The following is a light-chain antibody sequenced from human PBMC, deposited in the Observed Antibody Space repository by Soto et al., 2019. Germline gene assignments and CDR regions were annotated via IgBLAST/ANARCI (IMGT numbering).Light chain of an antibody. CDR3: QTWGTGRGV. J-gene: IGLJ3*02. CDR1: SGHSSYA. V-gene: IGLV4-69*01. CDR2: LNSDGSH. Sequence: QAVLTQSPSASASLGASVKLTCTLSSGHSSYAIAWHQQQPEKGPRYLMKLNSDGSHSKGDGIPDRFSGSSSGAERYFTISSLQSEDEADYYCQTWGTGRGVFGGGTKLTVL.